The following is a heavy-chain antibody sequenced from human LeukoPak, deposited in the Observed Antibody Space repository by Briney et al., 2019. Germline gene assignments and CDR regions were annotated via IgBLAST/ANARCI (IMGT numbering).Heavy chain of an antibody. V-gene: IGHV3-23*01. D-gene: IGHD2-2*01. CDR1: GFTFSSYA. CDR2: ISGSGGST. Sequence: PGGSLRLSCAASGFTFSSYAMSWVRQAPGKGLEWVSAISGSGGSTYYADSMKGRFTISRDNSKNTLYLQMNSLRAEDTAVYYCAKSVREYQLAYFDYWGQGTLVTVSS. J-gene: IGHJ4*02. CDR3: AKSVREYQLAYFDY.